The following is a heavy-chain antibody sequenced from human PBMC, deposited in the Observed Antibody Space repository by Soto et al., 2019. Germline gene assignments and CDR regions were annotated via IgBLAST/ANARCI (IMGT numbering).Heavy chain of an antibody. D-gene: IGHD2-2*01. V-gene: IGHV1-46*03. CDR2: INPSGGST. CDR1: GYTFTSYY. J-gene: IGHJ5*02. CDR3: ARDGVPAATWTGGWFDP. Sequence: GASVKVSCKASGYTFTSYYMHWVRQAPGQGLEWMGIINPSGGSTSYAQKFQGRVTMTRDTSTSTVYMELSSLRSEDTAVYYCARDGVPAATWTGGWFDPWGQGTLVTVSS.